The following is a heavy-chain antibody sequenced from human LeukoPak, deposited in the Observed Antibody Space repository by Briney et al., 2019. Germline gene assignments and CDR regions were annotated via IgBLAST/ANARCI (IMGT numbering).Heavy chain of an antibody. CDR2: ISNSGSTI. D-gene: IGHD4-17*01. J-gene: IGHJ4*02. V-gene: IGHV3-48*03. Sequence: GGSLRLSCAASGFTFSSYEMNWVRQAPGKGLEWVSYISNSGSTIYYADSVKGRFTISRDNAKNSLYLQMNSLRAEDTAVYYCAGDRSTVTTWVDYWGQGTLVTVSS. CDR1: GFTFSSYE. CDR3: AGDRSTVTTWVDY.